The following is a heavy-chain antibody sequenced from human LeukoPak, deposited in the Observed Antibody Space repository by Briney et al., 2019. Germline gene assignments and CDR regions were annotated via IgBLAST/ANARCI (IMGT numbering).Heavy chain of an antibody. CDR3: ARDHLRYYYDSSGRDYYFDY. D-gene: IGHD3-22*01. J-gene: IGHJ4*02. CDR1: GFTVSSNY. Sequence: PGGSLRLSCAASGFTVSSNYMSWVRQAPGKGLEWVSVIYSGGSTYYADSVKGRFTISRDNSKNTLYLQMNSLRAEDTAVYYCARDHLRYYYDSSGRDYYFDYWGQGTLVTVSS. CDR2: IYSGGST. V-gene: IGHV3-66*01.